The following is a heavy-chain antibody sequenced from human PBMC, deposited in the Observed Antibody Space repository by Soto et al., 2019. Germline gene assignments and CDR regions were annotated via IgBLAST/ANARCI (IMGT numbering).Heavy chain of an antibody. CDR2: IRNKANNYAT. CDR3: ARGWALGVLVPGAFDY. V-gene: IGHV3-72*01. J-gene: IGHJ4*02. D-gene: IGHD3-16*01. CDR1: GFTFRYYY. Sequence: PGGSLRLSCAASGFTFRYYYMDWVRQAPGKGLEWVGRIRNKANNYATEYAASVKDRFTISRDDSKNSLSLQMNSLKTEDTAVYYXARGWALGVLVPGAFDYWGRGILVTVSS.